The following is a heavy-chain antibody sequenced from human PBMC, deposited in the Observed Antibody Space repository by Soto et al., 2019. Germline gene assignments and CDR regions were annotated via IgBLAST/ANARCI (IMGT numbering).Heavy chain of an antibody. CDR1: GFTFSSYA. CDR3: AKCSPRYSSGLKAYYFDY. Sequence: LRLSCAASGFTFSSYAMSWVRQAPGKGLEWVSVISGSGGSTYYADSVKGRFTISRDNSRNTLYLQMNSLRAEGTAVYYCAKCSPRYSSGLKAYYFDYWGQGTLVTVSS. CDR2: ISGSGGST. J-gene: IGHJ4*02. D-gene: IGHD6-19*01. V-gene: IGHV3-23*01.